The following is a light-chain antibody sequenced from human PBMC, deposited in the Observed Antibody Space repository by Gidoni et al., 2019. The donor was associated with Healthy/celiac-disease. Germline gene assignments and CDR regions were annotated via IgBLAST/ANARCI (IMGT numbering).Light chain of an antibody. J-gene: IGKJ2*01. CDR3: QQRSNWPPYT. V-gene: IGKV3-11*01. CDR1: QCVSSY. Sequence: EIVLTQSPATLSLSPGETATLSCRASQCVSSYLAWYQQKPGQAPRLLIYDASNRATGIPARFSGSGSGTDFTLTISSLEPEDFAVYYCQQRSNWPPYTFGQGTKLEIK. CDR2: DAS.